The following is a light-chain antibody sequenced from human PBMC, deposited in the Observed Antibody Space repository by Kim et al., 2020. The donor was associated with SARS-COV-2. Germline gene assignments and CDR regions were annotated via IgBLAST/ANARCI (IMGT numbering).Light chain of an antibody. J-gene: IGKJ2*01. CDR1: QDISNY. Sequence: DIQMTQSPSSLSASVGDRVTITCQASQDISNYLNWYQQKPGKAPKLLIYDASNLETGVPSRFSGSGSGTDFTFTFSSLQPEDIATYYCQQYDNLPPYTFGQGTKLEI. CDR3: QQYDNLPPYT. V-gene: IGKV1-33*01. CDR2: DAS.